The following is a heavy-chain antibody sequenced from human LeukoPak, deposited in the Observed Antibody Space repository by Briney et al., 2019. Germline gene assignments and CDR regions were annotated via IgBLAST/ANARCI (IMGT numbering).Heavy chain of an antibody. J-gene: IGHJ4*02. CDR1: GYSISSGYY. D-gene: IGHD2-2*01. CDR3: AGEIGYCSSTSCPPDY. CDR2: IYHSGST. V-gene: IGHV4-38-2*02. Sequence: SETLSLTCTVSGYSISSGYYWGWIRQPPGKGLEWIGSIYHSGSTYYNPSLKSRVTISVDTSKNQFSLKLSSVTAADTAVYYCAGEIGYCSSTSCPPDYWGQGTLVTVS.